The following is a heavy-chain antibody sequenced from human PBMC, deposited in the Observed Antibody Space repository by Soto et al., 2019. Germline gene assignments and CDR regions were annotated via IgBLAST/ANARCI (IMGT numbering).Heavy chain of an antibody. J-gene: IGHJ4*02. CDR2: IYYSGST. CDR1: GGSISSGGYY. D-gene: IGHD3-9*01. Sequence: PSETLSLTCTVSGGSISSGGYYWSWIRQHPGKGLEWIGYIYYSGSTYYNPSLKSRVTISVDTSKNQFSLKLSSVTAADTAVYYCARGGRDDILTGYYTYYFDYWGQGTLVTVSS. V-gene: IGHV4-31*03. CDR3: ARGGRDDILTGYYTYYFDY.